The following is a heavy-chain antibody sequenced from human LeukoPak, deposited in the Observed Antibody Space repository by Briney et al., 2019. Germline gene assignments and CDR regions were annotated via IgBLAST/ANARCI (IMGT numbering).Heavy chain of an antibody. Sequence: SETLSLTCAVYGGSFSGYYWSWIRQPPGKGLEWIGEINHSGSTNYNPSLKSRVTISIDTPKNQFSLKLSSVTAADTAVYYCATLFTVRYYYYYMDVWGKGTTVTVSS. CDR3: ATLFTVRYYYYYMDV. D-gene: IGHD3-16*02. CDR1: GGSFSGYY. V-gene: IGHV4-34*01. CDR2: INHSGST. J-gene: IGHJ6*03.